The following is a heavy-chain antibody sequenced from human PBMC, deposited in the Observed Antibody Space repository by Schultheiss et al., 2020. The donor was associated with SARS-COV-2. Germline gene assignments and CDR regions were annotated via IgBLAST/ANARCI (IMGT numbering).Heavy chain of an antibody. CDR2: ISSSGSTI. J-gene: IGHJ6*02. CDR1: GFTFSDYG. Sequence: GGSLRLSCAASGFTFSDYGMHWVRQAPGKGLEWVSYISSSGSTIYYADSVKGRFTISRDNAKNSLYLQMNSLRAEDTALYYCARDGIAAAGKGEGYGMDVWGQGTTVTVSS. CDR3: ARDGIAAAGKGEGYGMDV. D-gene: IGHD6-13*01. V-gene: IGHV3-48*04.